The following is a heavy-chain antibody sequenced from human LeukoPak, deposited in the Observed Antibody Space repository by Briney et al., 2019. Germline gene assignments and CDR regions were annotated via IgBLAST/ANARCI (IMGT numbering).Heavy chain of an antibody. J-gene: IGHJ4*02. CDR3: AKSLDNYDFWSGYYY. CDR1: GFTFSNFW. CDR2: ISGSGGSI. V-gene: IGHV3-23*01. Sequence: PGGSLRLSCAASGFTFSNFWMSWVRQAPGKGLEWVSAISGSGGSIYYADSVKGRFTISRDNSKNTLYLQMNSLRAEDTAVYYCAKSLDNYDFWSGYYYWGQGTLVTVSS. D-gene: IGHD3-3*01.